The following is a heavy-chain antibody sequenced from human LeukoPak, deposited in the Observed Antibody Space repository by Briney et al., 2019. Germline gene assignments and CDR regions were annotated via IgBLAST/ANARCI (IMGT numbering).Heavy chain of an antibody. J-gene: IGHJ4*02. V-gene: IGHV3-7*01. CDR2: VKGGGGGK. CDR3: ARNRAALNS. Sequence: GGSLRLSCVASGFTISTYGMSWVRQAPGKGLEWVAAVKGGGGGKKYAETVKGRFTISRDNAKNTVYLQMNSLRAEDTAVYYCARNRAALNSWGQGTLVTVSS. D-gene: IGHD1-14*01. CDR1: GFTISTYG.